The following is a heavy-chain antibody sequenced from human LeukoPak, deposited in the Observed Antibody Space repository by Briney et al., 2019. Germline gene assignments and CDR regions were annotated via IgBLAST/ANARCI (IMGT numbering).Heavy chain of an antibody. D-gene: IGHD3-3*01. J-gene: IGHJ3*02. CDR2: ISAYHGKT. V-gene: IGHV1-18*01. CDR3: ARDSPFLVPGTGDAFDI. CDR1: GYTFTTFG. Sequence: APVKVSCKASGYTFTTFGISWVRQAPGQGLEWMGWISAYHGKTNFAQRFQGRVILTTEASTSTAYMELRSLRSGDTAIYFCARDSPFLVPGTGDAFDIWGQGTMVSVSS.